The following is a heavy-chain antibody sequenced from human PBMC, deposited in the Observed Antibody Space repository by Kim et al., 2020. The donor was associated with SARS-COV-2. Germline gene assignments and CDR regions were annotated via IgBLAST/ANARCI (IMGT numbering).Heavy chain of an antibody. CDR3: ARQWGLAAAQTHYYYGMDV. D-gene: IGHD6-13*01. V-gene: IGHV1-18*01. Sequence: ASVKVSCKASGYTFTSYGISWVRQAPGQGLEWMGWISAYNGNTNYAQKLQGRVTMTTDTSTSTAYMELRSLRSDDTAVYYCARQWGLAAAQTHYYYGMDVWGQGTTVTVSS. CDR1: GYTFTSYG. CDR2: ISAYNGNT. J-gene: IGHJ6*02.